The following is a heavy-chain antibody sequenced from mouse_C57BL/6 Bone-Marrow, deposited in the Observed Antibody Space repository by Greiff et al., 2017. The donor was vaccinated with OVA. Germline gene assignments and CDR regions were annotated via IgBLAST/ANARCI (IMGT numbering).Heavy chain of an antibody. CDR1: GFYITDDY. D-gene: IGHD2-2*01. V-gene: IGHV14-4*01. Sequence: EVQLQQSGAELVRPGASVKLSCTASGFYITDDYMHWVKQRPEKGLEWIGWIDPENGDTDYASKFQGKATITADTSYNPAYLQLSSLRSEDTAVYYYTTSGCDVGLFAYWGQGTLVTVSA. CDR3: TTSGCDVGLFAY. CDR2: IDPENGDT. J-gene: IGHJ3*01.